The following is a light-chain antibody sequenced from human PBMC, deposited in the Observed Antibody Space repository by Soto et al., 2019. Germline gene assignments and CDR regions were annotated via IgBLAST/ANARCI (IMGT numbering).Light chain of an antibody. J-gene: IGKJ1*01. Sequence: DILLTQSPRTLYLSPEERATLTCRASQSVSSGYLAWYQQRPGQAPRLLIYGASTRATGIPDRFSGSGSGTVFTLTSSRLEHDVFTEYYCQRYGSSGTFGQGTKVDIK. V-gene: IGKV3-20*01. CDR3: QRYGSSGT. CDR2: GAS. CDR1: QSVSSGY.